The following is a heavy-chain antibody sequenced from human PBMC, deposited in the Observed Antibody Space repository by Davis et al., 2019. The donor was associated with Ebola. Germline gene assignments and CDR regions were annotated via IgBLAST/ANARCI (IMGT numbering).Heavy chain of an antibody. J-gene: IGHJ4*02. Sequence: GESLKISCAASGFTFSSYGMHWVRQAPGKGLEWVAFIRYDGSNKYYADSVKGRFTISRDNSKNTLYLQMNSLRAEDTAVYYCARDRETGPAFDYWGQGTLVTVSS. D-gene: IGHD2-2*01. CDR1: GFTFSSYG. CDR2: IRYDGSNK. V-gene: IGHV3-30*02. CDR3: ARDRETGPAFDY.